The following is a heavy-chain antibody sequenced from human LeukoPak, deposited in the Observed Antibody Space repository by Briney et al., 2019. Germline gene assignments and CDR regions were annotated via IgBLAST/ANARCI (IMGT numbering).Heavy chain of an antibody. CDR1: GFTFTTYW. CDR2: IKGDGSST. V-gene: IGHV3-74*01. Sequence: GGSLRLSCAASGFTFTTYWMHWVRQVPGKGLVWVARIKGDGSSTRHADSVKGRFTISRDNSKNTLYLQMNSLRAEDTAVYYCAKDSFGYGDYGDAFDIWGQGTMVTVSS. J-gene: IGHJ3*02. D-gene: IGHD4-17*01. CDR3: AKDSFGYGDYGDAFDI.